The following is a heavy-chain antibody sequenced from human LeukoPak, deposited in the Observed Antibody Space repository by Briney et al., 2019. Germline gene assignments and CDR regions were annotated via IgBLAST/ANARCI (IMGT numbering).Heavy chain of an antibody. V-gene: IGHV4-61*02. CDR3: ARGNFHYGDPVFDY. CDR1: GGSISSGSYY. CDR2: IYTSGNT. Sequence: PSETLSLTCTVSGGSISSGSYYWSWIRQPAGKGREWIGRIYTSGNTNYNPSLKSRVTISVDTSKNQFSLNLSSVTAADTAVYYCARGNFHYGDPVFDYWGQGTLVTVSS. J-gene: IGHJ4*02. D-gene: IGHD4-17*01.